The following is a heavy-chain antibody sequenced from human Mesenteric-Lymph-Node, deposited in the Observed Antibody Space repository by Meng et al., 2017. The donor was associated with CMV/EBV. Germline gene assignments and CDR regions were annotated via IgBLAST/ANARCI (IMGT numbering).Heavy chain of an antibody. J-gene: IGHJ4*02. CDR3: ARDGDYYDSSGYNPFDY. Sequence: QLQLQESGPGLVKPAETLSLTCTVSCGSISSRIYYWGGIRQPPGKGLEWIGGIYYSGSTYYNPSLKSRVTISVDTSKNQFSLKLSSVTAADTAVYHCARDGDYYDSSGYNPFDYWGQGTLVTVSS. CDR2: IYYSGST. CDR1: CGSISSRIYY. V-gene: IGHV4-39*07. D-gene: IGHD3-22*01.